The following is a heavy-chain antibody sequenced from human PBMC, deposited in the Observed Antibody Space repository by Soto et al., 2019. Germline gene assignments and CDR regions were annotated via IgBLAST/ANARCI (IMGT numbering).Heavy chain of an antibody. CDR1: GFSLSTSGVG. J-gene: IGHJ4*02. Sequence: QITLKESGPTLVKPTQTLTLTCTFSGFSLSTSGVGVGWIRQPPGKALEWLALIYWDDDKRYSPSLKSRLTITKDTSKNPVVLTMTNMDPVDTATYYCAHRLASIPSGYDYFDYWGQGTLVTVSS. V-gene: IGHV2-5*02. CDR3: AHRLASIPSGYDYFDY. CDR2: IYWDDDK. D-gene: IGHD5-12*01.